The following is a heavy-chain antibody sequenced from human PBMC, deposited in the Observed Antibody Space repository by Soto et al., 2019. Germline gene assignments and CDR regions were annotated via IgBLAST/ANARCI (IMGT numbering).Heavy chain of an antibody. V-gene: IGHV1-18*01. Sequence: ASVKVSCKASGYTFTSYGISWVRQAPGQGLEWMGWISAYNGNTNYAQKFQERVTITRDMSTSTAYMELSSLRSEDTAVYYCAADPDTDDYSFPNTLDPWGQGTLVTVSS. CDR1: GYTFTSYG. CDR3: AADPDTDDYSFPNTLDP. D-gene: IGHD4-4*01. CDR2: ISAYNGNT. J-gene: IGHJ5*02.